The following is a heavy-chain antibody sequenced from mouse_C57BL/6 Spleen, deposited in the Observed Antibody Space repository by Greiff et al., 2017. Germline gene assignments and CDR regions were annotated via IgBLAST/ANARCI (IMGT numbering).Heavy chain of an antibody. J-gene: IGHJ2*01. V-gene: IGHV1-64*01. CDR1: GYTFTSYW. CDR3: ASPHYGSSYDY. CDR2: IHPNSGST. D-gene: IGHD1-1*01. Sequence: VQLQQPGAELVKPGASVKLSCKASGYTFTSYWMHWVKQRPGQGLEWIGMIHPNSGSTNYNEKFKGKATLTVDKSSSTAYMQLSSLTSEDSAVYYCASPHYGSSYDYGGQGTTLTVSS.